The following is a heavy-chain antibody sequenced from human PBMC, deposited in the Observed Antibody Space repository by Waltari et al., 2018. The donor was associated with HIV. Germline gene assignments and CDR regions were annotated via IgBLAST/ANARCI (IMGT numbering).Heavy chain of an antibody. J-gene: IGHJ4*02. CDR3: TTKRHGSWSYSDY. D-gene: IGHD3-10*01. CDR2: IKSKTVGWTT. Sequence: EVQLMESGGGLVKPGGSLRLSCAAPGFTFSNAWMSWVRQAPGKGLGGVGRIKSKTVGWTTDYAAPVKCRFTISRDDSKNTLYLQMNSLKTEDTAVYYCTTKRHGSWSYSDYWGQGTLVTVSS. V-gene: IGHV3-15*01. CDR1: GFTFSNAW.